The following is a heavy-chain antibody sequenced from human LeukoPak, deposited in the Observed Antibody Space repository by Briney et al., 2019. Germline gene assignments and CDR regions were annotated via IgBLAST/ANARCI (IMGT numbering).Heavy chain of an antibody. D-gene: IGHD6-19*01. Sequence: SETLSLTCTVSGGSITSYYWSWIRQPPGKGLEWIGYIYYSGSTNYNPSLKSRVTISRDTSKNQFSLKLSSVTAADTAVYYCARRHSSGWYRDAFDIWGQGTMVNVSS. J-gene: IGHJ3*02. CDR3: ARRHSSGWYRDAFDI. V-gene: IGHV4-59*01. CDR1: GGSITSYY. CDR2: IYYSGST.